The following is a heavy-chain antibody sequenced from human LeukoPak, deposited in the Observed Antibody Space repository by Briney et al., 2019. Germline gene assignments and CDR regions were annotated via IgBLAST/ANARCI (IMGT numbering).Heavy chain of an antibody. CDR2: ISYDGSNK. V-gene: IGHV3-30*18. CDR3: AKDRTGYSSGWYALVDY. J-gene: IGHJ4*02. Sequence: GGSLRLSSPASGFTFSSYGMHWVRQAPGKGLEWVAVISYDGSNKYYADSVKGRFTISRDNSKNTLYLQMNSLRAEDTAVYYCAKDRTGYSSGWYALVDYWGQGTLVTVSS. D-gene: IGHD6-19*01. CDR1: GFTFSSYG.